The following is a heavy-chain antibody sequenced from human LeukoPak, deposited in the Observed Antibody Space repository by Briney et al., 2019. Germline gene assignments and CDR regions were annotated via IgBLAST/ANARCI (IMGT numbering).Heavy chain of an antibody. CDR3: AKWKYSNSGIDDY. CDR1: GFTFSSYA. Sequence: RGSLILSCAASGFTFSSYAMSWVRQVPGRGLEWVSVISGSGDNTYYADSVKGRFTISRDNSKNMLYLQMNSLRAEDTAVYYCAKWKYSNSGIDDYWGQGTLVTVSS. V-gene: IGHV3-23*01. D-gene: IGHD6-6*01. CDR2: ISGSGDNT. J-gene: IGHJ4*02.